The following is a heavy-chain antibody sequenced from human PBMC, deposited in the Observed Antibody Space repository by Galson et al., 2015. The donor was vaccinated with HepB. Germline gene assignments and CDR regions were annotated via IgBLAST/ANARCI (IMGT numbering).Heavy chain of an antibody. CDR3: ARGGESGYDYYYYYGMDV. D-gene: IGHD5-12*01. J-gene: IGHJ6*02. V-gene: IGHV3-13*01. Sequence: SLRLSCAASGFTFSSYDMHWVRQATGKGLEWVSAIGTAGDTYYPGSVKGRFTISRENAKNSLYLQMNSLRAGDTAVYYCARGGESGYDYYYYYGMDVWGQGTTVTVSS. CDR2: IGTAGDT. CDR1: GFTFSSYD.